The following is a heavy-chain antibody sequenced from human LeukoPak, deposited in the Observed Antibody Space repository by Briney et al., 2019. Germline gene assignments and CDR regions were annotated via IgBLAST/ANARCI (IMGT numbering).Heavy chain of an antibody. V-gene: IGHV3-23*01. J-gene: IGHJ4*02. CDR3: ASPGPGITIFGVGYDGGY. D-gene: IGHD3-3*01. Sequence: GGSLRLSCAASGFTFSSYAMSWVRQAPGKGLEWVSAISGSGGSTYYADSVKGRFTISRDNSKNTLYLQMNSLRAEDTAVYYCASPGPGITIFGVGYDGGYWGQGTLVTVSS. CDR1: GFTFSSYA. CDR2: ISGSGGST.